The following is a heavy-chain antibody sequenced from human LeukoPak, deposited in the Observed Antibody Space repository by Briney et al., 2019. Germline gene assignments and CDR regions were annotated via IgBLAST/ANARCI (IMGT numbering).Heavy chain of an antibody. V-gene: IGHV1-18*01. CDR1: GYTFTSYG. Sequence: ASVKVSGKASGYTFTSYGISWVRQAPGQGLEWMGWISAYNGNTNYAQKLQGRVTMTTDTSTSTAYMELRSLRSDDTAVYYCAATVNYYYYMDVWGKGTTVTVSS. D-gene: IGHD4-11*01. J-gene: IGHJ6*03. CDR2: ISAYNGNT. CDR3: AATVNYYYYMDV.